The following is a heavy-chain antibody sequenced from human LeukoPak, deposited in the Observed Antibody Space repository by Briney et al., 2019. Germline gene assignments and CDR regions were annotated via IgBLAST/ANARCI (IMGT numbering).Heavy chain of an antibody. CDR1: GGSIGSGGYY. CDR2: IYYSGST. V-gene: IGHV4-31*03. Sequence: SETLSLTCTVSGGSIGSGGYYWSWIRQHPGKGLEWIGYIYYSGSTYYNPSLKSRVTISVDTSKNQFSLKLSSVTAADTAVYYCARGSYSSGWYFDYWGQGTLVTVSS. CDR3: ARGSYSSGWYFDY. J-gene: IGHJ4*02. D-gene: IGHD6-19*01.